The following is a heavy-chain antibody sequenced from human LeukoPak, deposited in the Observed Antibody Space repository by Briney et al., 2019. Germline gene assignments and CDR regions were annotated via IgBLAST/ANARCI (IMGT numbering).Heavy chain of an antibody. J-gene: IGHJ4*02. Sequence: PGGSLRLSCAASGFTFSSYAMSWVRQAPGKGLEWASAXXXXGGSICYPASVQGWFTSSRDNSKNTLYLLMNSLRAEDTAVYYCAKDEGDIVVVVAASPFDYWGQGTLVTVSS. CDR1: GFTFSSYA. D-gene: IGHD2-15*01. V-gene: IGHV3-23*01. CDR2: XXXXGGSI. CDR3: AKDEGDIVVVVAASPFDY.